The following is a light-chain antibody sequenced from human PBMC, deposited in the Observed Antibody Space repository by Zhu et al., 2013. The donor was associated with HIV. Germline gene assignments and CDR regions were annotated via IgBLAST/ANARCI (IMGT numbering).Light chain of an antibody. CDR2: DVS. J-gene: IGLJ3*02. CDR3: CSYAGSSAWV. Sequence: QSALTQPASVSGSPGQSITISCTGTSSDVGNYNLVSWYQHHPGKAPKLMICDVSQRPSGVSIRLSGSKSGNTASLTISGLQGEDEADYYCCSYAGSSAWVFGGGTKLTVL. V-gene: IGLV2-23*02. CDR1: SSDVGNYNL.